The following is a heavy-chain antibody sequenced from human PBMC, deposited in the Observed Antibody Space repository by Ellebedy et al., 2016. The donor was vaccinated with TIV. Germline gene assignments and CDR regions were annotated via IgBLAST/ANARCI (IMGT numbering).Heavy chain of an antibody. D-gene: IGHD3-3*01. CDR3: ATTRYDFWIGSNATLYYYYEMDV. CDR1: GYTVSTYG. V-gene: IGHV1-18*04. J-gene: IGHJ6*02. CDR2: ISAYNGHS. Sequence: ASVKVSXXASGYTVSTYGISWVRQAPGQGLEWMGWISAYNGHSYYSQKVQGRVTMTTDTSTSTAYMELRSLRSDDTAVYYCATTRYDFWIGSNATLYYYYEMDVWGQGTTVTVSS.